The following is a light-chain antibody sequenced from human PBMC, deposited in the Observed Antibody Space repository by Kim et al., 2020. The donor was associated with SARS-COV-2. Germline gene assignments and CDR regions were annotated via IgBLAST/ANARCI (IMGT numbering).Light chain of an antibody. CDR1: QSVSSN. V-gene: IGKV3-15*01. CDR3: QQYNNWPLT. Sequence: VSPGERAPLSGRASQSVSSNLAWYQQKPGQAPRLLIYGASTRATGIPARFSGSGSGTEFTLTISSLQSEDFAVYYCQQYNNWPLTFGQGTRLEIK. CDR2: GAS. J-gene: IGKJ5*01.